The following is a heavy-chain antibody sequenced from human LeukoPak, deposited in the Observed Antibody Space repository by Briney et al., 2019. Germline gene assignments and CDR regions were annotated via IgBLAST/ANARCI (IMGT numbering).Heavy chain of an antibody. D-gene: IGHD6-13*01. CDR1: GFTFSSYA. J-gene: IGHJ4*02. Sequence: GGSLRLSCAASGFTFSSYAMHWVRQAPGKGLEWVAVISYDGSNKYYADSVKGRFTISRDNSKNTLYLQMNRLRAEDTAVYYCARAGPSSSWHQFDYWGQGTLVTVSS. CDR3: ARAGPSSSWHQFDY. CDR2: ISYDGSNK. V-gene: IGHV3-30*14.